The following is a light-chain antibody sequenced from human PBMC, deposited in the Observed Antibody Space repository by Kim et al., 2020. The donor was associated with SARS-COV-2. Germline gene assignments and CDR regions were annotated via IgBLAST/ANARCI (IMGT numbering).Light chain of an antibody. CDR1: ELGDKN. CDR2: EDR. J-gene: IGLJ2*01. Sequence: SYELTQPPSVSVSPGQTAIITCSGNELGDKNVCXYQQKAGQSPVLVIYEDRKRPSGIPERVSGSNSGNTATLTISGTQAMDEADYYCQAWDSRTVVFGGG. V-gene: IGLV3-1*01. CDR3: QAWDSRTVV.